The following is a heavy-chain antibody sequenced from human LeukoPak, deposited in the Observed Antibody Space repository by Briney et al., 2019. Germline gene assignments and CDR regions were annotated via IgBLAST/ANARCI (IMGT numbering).Heavy chain of an antibody. CDR1: GYSFTSYW. V-gene: IGHV5-51*01. Sequence: GESLQISCKGSGYSFTSYWIGWVRQVPGKGLEWMGIIYPGDSDTRYSPSFQGQVTISADKSISTAYLQWSSLKASDTAMYYCARCGVFWSGYPSYNWFDPWGQGTLVTVSS. J-gene: IGHJ5*02. CDR2: IYPGDSDT. D-gene: IGHD3-3*01. CDR3: ARCGVFWSGYPSYNWFDP.